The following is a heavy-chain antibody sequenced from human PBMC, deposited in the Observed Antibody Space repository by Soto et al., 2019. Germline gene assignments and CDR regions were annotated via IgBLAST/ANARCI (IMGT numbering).Heavy chain of an antibody. CDR1: GYTFTSYG. CDR2: ISAYNGNT. Sequence: GASVKVSCKASGYTFTSYGISWVRQAPGQGLEWMGWISAYNGNTNYAQKLQGRVTMTTDTSTSTAYMELRSLRSDDTAVYYCARMPGYCSSTSCYSTNFDYWGQGTLVTVSS. CDR3: ARMPGYCSSTSCYSTNFDY. V-gene: IGHV1-18*04. J-gene: IGHJ4*02. D-gene: IGHD2-2*02.